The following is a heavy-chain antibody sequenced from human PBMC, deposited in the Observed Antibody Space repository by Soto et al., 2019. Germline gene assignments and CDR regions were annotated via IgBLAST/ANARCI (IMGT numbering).Heavy chain of an antibody. D-gene: IGHD3-22*01. V-gene: IGHV1-69*13. J-gene: IGHJ3*02. CDR2: IIPIFGTA. Sequence: EASVKVSCKASGGTFSSYAISWVRQAPGQGLEWMGGIIPIFGTANYAQKFQGRVTITADESTSTAYMELSSLRSEDTAVYYCARVQYYYDSSGYQNAFDIWGQGTMVTVSS. CDR3: ARVQYYYDSSGYQNAFDI. CDR1: GGTFSSYA.